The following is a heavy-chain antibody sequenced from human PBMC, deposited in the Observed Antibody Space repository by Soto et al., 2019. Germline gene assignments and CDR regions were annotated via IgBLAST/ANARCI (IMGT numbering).Heavy chain of an antibody. Sequence: ASETLSLTCTFSGGSISSSSYYWGWIRQPPGKGLEWIGSIYYSGSTYYNPSLKSRVTISVDTSKNQFSLKLSSVTAADTAVYYCARRLAMPNWYYFDYWGQGTLVTVSS. D-gene: IGHD2-2*01. CDR1: GGSISSSSYY. J-gene: IGHJ4*02. CDR3: ARRLAMPNWYYFDY. CDR2: IYYSGST. V-gene: IGHV4-39*01.